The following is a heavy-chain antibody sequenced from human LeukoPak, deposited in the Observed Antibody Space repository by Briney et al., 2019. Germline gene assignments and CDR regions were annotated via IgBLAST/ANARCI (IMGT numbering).Heavy chain of an antibody. CDR3: ATTYGDFMYYFDY. CDR1: GYTLTELS. CDR2: FDPEDGET. V-gene: IGHV1-24*01. Sequence: ASVKVSCKVSGYTLTELSMHWVRQAPGKGLEWMGGFDPEDGETIYAQKFQGRVTMAEDTSTDTAYMELSSLRSEDTAVYYCATTYGDFMYYFDYWGQGTLVTVSS. D-gene: IGHD4-17*01. J-gene: IGHJ4*02.